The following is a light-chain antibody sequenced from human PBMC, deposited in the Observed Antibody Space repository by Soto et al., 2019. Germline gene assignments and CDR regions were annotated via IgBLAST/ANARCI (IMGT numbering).Light chain of an antibody. CDR1: SSNIGSNY. Sequence: QSVLTQPPSASGTPGQRVTISCSGSSSNIGSNYVYWYQQLPGTAPKLLIYSNNQRPSGVPDRFSGSKSGTSASLAISGLRSEDEADYYCAAWDDSLSGVLFGGGTQLTVL. J-gene: IGLJ2*01. CDR2: SNN. CDR3: AAWDDSLSGVL. V-gene: IGLV1-47*02.